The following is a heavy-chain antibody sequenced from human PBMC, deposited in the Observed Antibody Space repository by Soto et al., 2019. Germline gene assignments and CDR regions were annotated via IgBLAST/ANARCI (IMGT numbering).Heavy chain of an antibody. CDR3: ARTLGYCSSTSCYFNWFAP. V-gene: IGHV4-59*01. D-gene: IGHD2-2*01. CDR2: IYYSGST. CDR1: GGSISSYY. J-gene: IGHJ5*02. Sequence: QVQLQESGPGLVKPSETLSLTCTVSGGSISSYYWSWIRQPPGKGLEWIGYIYYSGSTNYNPSLKSRVTISVDTSQNQFSLKLSSVTAADTAVYYCARTLGYCSSTSCYFNWFAPWGQGTLVTVSS.